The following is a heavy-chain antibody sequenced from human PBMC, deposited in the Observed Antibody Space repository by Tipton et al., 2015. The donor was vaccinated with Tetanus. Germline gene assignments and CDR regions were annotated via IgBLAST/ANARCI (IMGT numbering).Heavy chain of an antibody. CDR2: VFYSGRT. V-gene: IGHV4-59*01. J-gene: IGHJ3*02. CDR3: ARSGGRRYAFDI. D-gene: IGHD3-16*01. CDR1: GGSISSYY. Sequence: TLSLTCTLSGGSISSYYWSWVRQPPGKGLEWLGYVFYSGRTGLNPSLKIRVTIAVDTSNNMFSLKLTSVTTADTAVYYCARSGGRRYAFDIWGQGTMVTVSS.